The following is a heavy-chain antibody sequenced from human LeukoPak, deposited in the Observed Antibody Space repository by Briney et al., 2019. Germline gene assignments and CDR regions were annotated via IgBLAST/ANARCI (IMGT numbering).Heavy chain of an antibody. D-gene: IGHD3-16*02. V-gene: IGHV1-2*02. CDR2: INPNSGGT. CDR3: ARDTPDFYYDYVWGSYRFDY. Sequence: ASVKVSCKASGYTFTGYYMHWVRQAPGQGLEWMGWINPNSGGTNYAQKFQGRVTMTRDTSISTAYMELSRLRSDDTAVYYCARDTPDFYYDYVWGSYRFDYWSQGTLVTVSS. CDR1: GYTFTGYY. J-gene: IGHJ4*02.